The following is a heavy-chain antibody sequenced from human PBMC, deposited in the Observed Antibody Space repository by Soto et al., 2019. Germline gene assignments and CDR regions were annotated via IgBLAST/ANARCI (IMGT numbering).Heavy chain of an antibody. D-gene: IGHD6-13*01. CDR1: GFTFSSYA. Sequence: GGSLRLSCAASGFTFSSYAMSWVRQAPGKGLEWVSAISGSGGSTYYADSVKGRFTISRDNSKNTLYLQMNSLRAEDTAVYYCAKDGLGSSSYYYGMDVWGQGTTVTVSS. J-gene: IGHJ6*02. V-gene: IGHV3-23*01. CDR3: AKDGLGSSSYYYGMDV. CDR2: ISGSGGST.